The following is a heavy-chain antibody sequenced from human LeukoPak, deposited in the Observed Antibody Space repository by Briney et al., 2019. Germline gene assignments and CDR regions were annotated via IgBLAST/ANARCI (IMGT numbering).Heavy chain of an antibody. J-gene: IGHJ4*02. Sequence: SETLSLTCTVSGGSISSGDYYWSWIRQPPGKGLEWIGYIYYSGSTYYNPSLKSRVTISVDTSKNQFSLKLSSVTAADTAVYYCASIAAAGSTLDYWGQGTLVTVSS. V-gene: IGHV4-30-4*01. CDR1: GGSISSGDYY. D-gene: IGHD6-13*01. CDR2: IYYSGST. CDR3: ASIAAAGSTLDY.